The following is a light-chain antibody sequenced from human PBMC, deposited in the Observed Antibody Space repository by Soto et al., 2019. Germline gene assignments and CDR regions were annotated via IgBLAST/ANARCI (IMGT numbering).Light chain of an antibody. CDR1: QSVSSSY. J-gene: IGKJ1*01. Sequence: EIVLTQSPGTLSLSPGERATLSCRASQSVSSSYLAWYQQKPGQAPRLLIYGASSRATGIPDRFSGSGSGTDFTLTISRLEPEDSAVYYCHQYGSLPQTFGQGTKVDIK. V-gene: IGKV3-20*01. CDR2: GAS. CDR3: HQYGSLPQT.